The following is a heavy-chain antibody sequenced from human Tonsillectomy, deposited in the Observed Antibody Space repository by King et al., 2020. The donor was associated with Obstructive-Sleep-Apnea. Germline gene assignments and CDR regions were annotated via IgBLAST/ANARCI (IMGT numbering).Heavy chain of an antibody. Sequence: QLQESGPGLVQPSETLSLTCTVSGASSSSDFLSWFRQPPGKGLEWIGYIYYSGSTYYNPSLKSRVTISVDRSKNQFSLKLSSVTAADTAVYYCAFGSGSSYYAMDVWGQGTTVTVSS. CDR2: IYYSGST. J-gene: IGHJ6*02. D-gene: IGHD3-10*01. V-gene: IGHV4-59*01. CDR3: AFGSGSSYYAMDV. CDR1: GASSSSDF.